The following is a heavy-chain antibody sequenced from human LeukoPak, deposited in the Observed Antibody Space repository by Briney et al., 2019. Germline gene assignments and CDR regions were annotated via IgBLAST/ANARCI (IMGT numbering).Heavy chain of an antibody. J-gene: IGHJ4*02. CDR1: GGSTSSGSYY. Sequence: SETLSLTCTVSGGSTSSGSYYWGWIRQPPGKGLEWIGSVYYSGTTYYNPSLKSRVSISVDTSKNQFSLKVSSVTSADTAVYYCARVDPDSSSTLEVFDYWGQGTLVTVSS. V-gene: IGHV4-39*01. D-gene: IGHD6-6*01. CDR2: VYYSGTT. CDR3: ARVDPDSSSTLEVFDY.